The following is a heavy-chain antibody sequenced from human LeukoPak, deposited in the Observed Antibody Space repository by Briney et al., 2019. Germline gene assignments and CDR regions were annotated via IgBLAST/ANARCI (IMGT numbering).Heavy chain of an antibody. D-gene: IGHD4-17*01. Sequence: PGGSLRLSCAASGFKFSSNWMSWVRQAPGKGLEWVANIKQDGSEKYYVDSVKGRFTISRDNAKNSLYLQMNSLRAEDTAVYYCAREGPSVTPYYWGPGTLVTVSS. V-gene: IGHV3-7*01. J-gene: IGHJ4*02. CDR3: AREGPSVTPYY. CDR2: IKQDGSEK. CDR1: GFKFSSNW.